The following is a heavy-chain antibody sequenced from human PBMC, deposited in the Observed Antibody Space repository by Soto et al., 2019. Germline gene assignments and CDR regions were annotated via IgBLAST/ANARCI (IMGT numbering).Heavy chain of an antibody. CDR3: AKDATVRFYYYYGMDV. CDR1: GFTFSSYG. D-gene: IGHD4-4*01. CDR2: ISYDGSNK. J-gene: IGHJ6*02. Sequence: PGVSLRLSCAASGFTFSSYGMHWVRQAPGKGLEWVAVISYDGSNKYYADSVKGRFTISRDNSKNTLYLQMNSLRAEDTAVYYCAKDATVRFYYYYGMDVWGQGTTVTVSS. V-gene: IGHV3-30*18.